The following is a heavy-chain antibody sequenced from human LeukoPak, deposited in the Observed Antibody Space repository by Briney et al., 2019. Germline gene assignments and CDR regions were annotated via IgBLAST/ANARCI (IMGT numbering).Heavy chain of an antibody. J-gene: IGHJ4*02. V-gene: IGHV1-2*02. Sequence: ASVKVSCKASGYTFTGYYMHWVRQAPGQGLEWMGWINPNSGGTNYAQKFQGRVTMTGDTSIRTAYMELSRLRSDDTAVYYCARALLGYCSSTSCHEFDYWGQGTLVTVSS. CDR1: GYTFTGYY. CDR2: INPNSGGT. CDR3: ARALLGYCSSTSCHEFDY. D-gene: IGHD2-2*01.